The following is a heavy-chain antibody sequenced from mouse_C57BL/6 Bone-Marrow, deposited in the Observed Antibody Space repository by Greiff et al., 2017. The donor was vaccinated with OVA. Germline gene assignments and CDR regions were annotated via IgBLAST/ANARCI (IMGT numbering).Heavy chain of an antibody. D-gene: IGHD1-1*01. Sequence: EVQLQQSGPVLVKPGASVKMSCKASGYTFTDYYMNWVKQSHGKSLEWIGVINPYNGGPSYNQKFKGKATLTVDKSSSTAYMELNSLTSEDSAVYYCAREMVYYGSDWYFDVWGTGTTVTVSS. CDR2: INPYNGGP. V-gene: IGHV1-19*01. J-gene: IGHJ1*03. CDR3: AREMVYYGSDWYFDV. CDR1: GYTFTDYY.